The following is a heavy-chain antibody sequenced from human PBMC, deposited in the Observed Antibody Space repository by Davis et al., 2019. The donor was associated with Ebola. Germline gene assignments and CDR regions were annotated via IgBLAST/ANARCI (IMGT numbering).Heavy chain of an antibody. CDR2: IKQDGSDK. J-gene: IGHJ4*02. CDR3: ARDLVHIDY. D-gene: IGHD6-13*01. V-gene: IGHV3-7*03. CDR1: GFTFSNYW. Sequence: GESLKISCAASGFTFSNYWMSWVRQAPGKGLEWVANIKQDGSDKYYVDSVKGRFTISRDNAKNSLYLQMSSLRAEDTAVYYCARDLVHIDYWGQGTLVTVSS.